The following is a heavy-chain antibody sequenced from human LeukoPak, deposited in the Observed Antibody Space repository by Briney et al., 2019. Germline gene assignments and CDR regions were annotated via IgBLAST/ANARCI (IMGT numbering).Heavy chain of an antibody. J-gene: IGHJ6*03. CDR1: GGSISSSSYY. V-gene: IGHV4-39*01. CDR2: IYYSGST. D-gene: IGHD5-24*01. Sequence: SETLSLTCTVSGGSISSSSYYWGWIRQPPGKGLEWIGSIYYSGSTYYNPSLKSRVTISVDTSKNQFSLKLSSVTAADTAVYYCARGGMDTIYYYYYYMDVWGKGTTVTVSS. CDR3: ARGGMDTIYYYYYYMDV.